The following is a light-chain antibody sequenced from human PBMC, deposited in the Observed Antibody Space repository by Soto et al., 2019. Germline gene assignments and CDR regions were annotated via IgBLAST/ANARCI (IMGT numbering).Light chain of an antibody. CDR3: QSFDINVLALI. CDR2: SNT. Sequence: QSVLTQPPSVSGAPGQRVTISCTGSNSNIGAGFGVQWYQQFPRTAPRLLIYSNTNRPSGVPDRFSAFKSGTSASLAITGLRAEDEADYYCQSFDINVLALIFGVGTKVTVL. V-gene: IGLV1-40*01. CDR1: NSNIGAGFG. J-gene: IGLJ2*01.